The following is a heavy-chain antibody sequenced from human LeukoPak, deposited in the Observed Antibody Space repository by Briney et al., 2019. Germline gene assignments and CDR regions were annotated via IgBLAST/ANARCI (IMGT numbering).Heavy chain of an antibody. CDR3: AGGRDSSGYYLRGVYFDY. Sequence: SETLSLTCTVSGGSISSYYWSWIRQPPGKGLEWIGEINHSGSTNYNPSLKSRVTISVDTSKNQFSLKLSSVTAADTAVYYCAGGRDSSGYYLRGVYFDYWGQGTLVTVSS. V-gene: IGHV4-34*01. CDR2: INHSGST. CDR1: GGSISSYY. J-gene: IGHJ4*02. D-gene: IGHD3-22*01.